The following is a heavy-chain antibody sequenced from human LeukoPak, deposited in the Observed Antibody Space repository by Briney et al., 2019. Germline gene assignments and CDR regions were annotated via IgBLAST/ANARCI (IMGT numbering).Heavy chain of an antibody. J-gene: IGHJ4*02. CDR1: GFTFSSYG. D-gene: IGHD2/OR15-2a*01. Sequence: PGKSLRLSCAASGFTFSSYGMHWVRQAPGKGLEWVAVISYDGSSKYYIDSVEGRFTISRDNSKNTLYLQMNSLRAEDTAVYYCARGENSKTYPVSGYWGQGTLVTVSS. CDR3: ARGENSKTYPVSGY. V-gene: IGHV3-30*03. CDR2: ISYDGSSK.